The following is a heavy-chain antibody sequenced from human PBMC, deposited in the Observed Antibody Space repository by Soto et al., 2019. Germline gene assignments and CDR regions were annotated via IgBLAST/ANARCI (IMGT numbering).Heavy chain of an antibody. J-gene: IGHJ6*02. CDR3: ARSQGGSSSLDIYYYYYYGMDV. CDR1: GGTFSSYA. D-gene: IGHD2-15*01. CDR2: IIPIFGTA. Sequence: QVQLVQSGAEVKKPGSSVKVSCKAPGGTFSSYAISWVRQAPGQGLEWMGGIIPIFGTAKYAQKFQGRVTITADESTSTGYMELGSLRSEDTAVYYCARSQGGSSSLDIYYYYYYGMDVRGQGTTVTVSS. V-gene: IGHV1-69*01.